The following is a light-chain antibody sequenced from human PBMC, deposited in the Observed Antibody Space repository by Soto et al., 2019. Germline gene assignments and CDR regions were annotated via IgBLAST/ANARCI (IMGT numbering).Light chain of an antibody. J-gene: IGKJ2*01. CDR3: QHYNSYPYT. Sequence: DIQMTQSPSTLSASVGDRVTITCRASQTISNWLAWYQQRPGKAPNLLIYKASSLECGVSSRFSGSGFGTEFALTISSLEPDVFSAYYCQHYNSYPYTFGQGTKLQLK. CDR2: KAS. V-gene: IGKV1-5*03. CDR1: QTISNW.